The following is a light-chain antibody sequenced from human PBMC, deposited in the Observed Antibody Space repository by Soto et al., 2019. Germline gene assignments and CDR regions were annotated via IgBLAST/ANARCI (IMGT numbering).Light chain of an antibody. CDR3: SSYTSSSTHVV. J-gene: IGLJ2*01. CDR1: SSDVGSYNR. Sequence: QSALTQPPSVSGSPGQSVTISCTGTSSDVGSYNRVSWYQQPPGTAPQLMIYEVSNLPSGVPDRFSGSKSGNTASLTISGLQAEDEADYYCSSYTSSSTHVVFGGGTKLTVL. V-gene: IGLV2-18*02. CDR2: EVS.